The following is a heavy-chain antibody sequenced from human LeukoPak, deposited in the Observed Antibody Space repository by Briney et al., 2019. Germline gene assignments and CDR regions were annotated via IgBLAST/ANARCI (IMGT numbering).Heavy chain of an antibody. J-gene: IGHJ5*02. D-gene: IGHD4-11*01. CDR2: IYWDDDK. CDR3: AHRLGYSNYARAYPGFDP. Sequence: SGPTLVKPTQTLTLTCTFSGFSLSTSGVGVGWIRQPPGKALEWLALIYWDDDKRYSPSLKSRLTITKDTSKNQVVLTMTNMDPVDTATYYCAHRLGYSNYARAYPGFDPWGQGTLVTVSS. CDR1: GFSLSTSGVG. V-gene: IGHV2-5*02.